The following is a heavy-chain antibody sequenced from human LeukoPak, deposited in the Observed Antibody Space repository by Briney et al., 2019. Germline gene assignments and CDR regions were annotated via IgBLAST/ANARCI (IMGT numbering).Heavy chain of an antibody. V-gene: IGHV3-30-3*01. CDR1: GFSFSSYA. Sequence: TGRSLRLSCAASGFSFSSYAMHWVRQAPGKGLEWVAAIPNDGSKTYYADSVKGRFTISRDNSKNTLYLQTNSLRAEDTAVYYCAKDKVAGSNYFDYWGQGTLVTVSS. CDR3: AKDKVAGSNYFDY. D-gene: IGHD6-19*01. J-gene: IGHJ4*02. CDR2: IPNDGSKT.